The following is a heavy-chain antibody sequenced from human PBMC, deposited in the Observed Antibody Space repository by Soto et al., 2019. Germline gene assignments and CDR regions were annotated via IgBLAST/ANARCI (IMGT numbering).Heavy chain of an antibody. CDR2: MNPNSGNT. Sequence: KRARASVKVSCKASGYTFTSYDINWVRQATGQGLEWMGWMNPNSGNTGYAQKFQGRVTMTRNTSISTAYMELSSLRSEDTAVYYCARVSSSTSWVYMDVWGKGTTVTGSS. CDR1: GYTFTSYD. CDR3: ARVSSSTSWVYMDV. V-gene: IGHV1-8*01. D-gene: IGHD2-2*01. J-gene: IGHJ6*03.